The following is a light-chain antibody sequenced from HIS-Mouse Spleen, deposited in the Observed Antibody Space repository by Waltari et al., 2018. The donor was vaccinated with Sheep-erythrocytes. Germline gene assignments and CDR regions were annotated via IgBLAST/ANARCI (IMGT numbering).Light chain of an antibody. Sequence: DIQMTQSPSSLSASVGDRVTITCQASQDIRNYLNWYQQKPGKAPKLLIYDASNLETGVPSRCSGSGAETDFTFTISSLQPEDIATYYCQQYDNLPYTFGQGTKLEIK. CDR2: DAS. CDR3: QQYDNLPYT. V-gene: IGKV1-33*01. CDR1: QDIRNY. J-gene: IGKJ2*01.